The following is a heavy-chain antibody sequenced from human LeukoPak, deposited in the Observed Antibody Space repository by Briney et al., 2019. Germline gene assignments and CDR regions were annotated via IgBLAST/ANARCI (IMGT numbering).Heavy chain of an antibody. CDR3: ARSRVVDRRGYFDF. V-gene: IGHV3-23*01. J-gene: IGHJ4*02. CDR2: IGGSDDT. D-gene: IGHD2-15*01. Sequence: GDSLRLSCVASGFSLSDYPMTWVRRSPGRGLEWVSTIGGSDDTYYADSVKGRFTISRDTPKNTLYLQIHSLGAEDTAVYYCARSRVVDRRGYFDFWGQGTLVTASS. CDR1: GFSLSDYP.